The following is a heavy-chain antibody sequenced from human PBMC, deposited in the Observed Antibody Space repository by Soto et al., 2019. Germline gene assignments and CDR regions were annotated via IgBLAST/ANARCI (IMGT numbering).Heavy chain of an antibody. CDR1: GGTFSSYA. CDR2: IIPIFGTA. V-gene: IGHV1-69*13. J-gene: IGHJ5*02. Sequence: GASVKVSCKASGGTFSSYAISWVRQAPGQGLEWMGGIIPIFGTANYAQKFQGRVTITADESTSTAYMELSSLRSEDTAVYYCARLRTLEWYNNWFDPWGQGTLVTVSS. CDR3: ARLRTLEWYNNWFDP. D-gene: IGHD3-3*01.